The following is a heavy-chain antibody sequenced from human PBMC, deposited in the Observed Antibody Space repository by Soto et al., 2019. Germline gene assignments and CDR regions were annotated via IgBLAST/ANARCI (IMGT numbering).Heavy chain of an antibody. V-gene: IGHV3-23*01. CDR2: ISDGGDLT. D-gene: IGHD6-6*01. CDR1: GLAFSSHP. Sequence: PXGSLILSFAASGLAFSSHPMSLVRQAPERGLEWVSGISDGGDLTYNADSVKGRFTISRDNSKNILFLQMNSLSAEDTALYYCARRAFGSSRSFDLWGQGTMVTVS. CDR3: ARRAFGSSRSFDL. J-gene: IGHJ3*01.